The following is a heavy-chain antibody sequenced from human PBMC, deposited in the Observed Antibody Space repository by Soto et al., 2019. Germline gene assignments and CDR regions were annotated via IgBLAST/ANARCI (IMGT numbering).Heavy chain of an antibody. CDR3: GYDFWSGYYSVGQTSGMDV. CDR1: GFTFSGSA. Sequence: EVQLVESGGGLVQPGGSLKLSCAASGFTFSGSAIHWVRQASGKGLEWVGRIRDKVNKYATAYAASVTGRFTISRDDSKNMAYLQMNTLKTDDTAVYYCGYDFWSGYYSVGQTSGMDVWGQGTKVTVSS. J-gene: IGHJ6*02. V-gene: IGHV3-73*02. CDR2: IRDKVNKYAT. D-gene: IGHD3-3*01.